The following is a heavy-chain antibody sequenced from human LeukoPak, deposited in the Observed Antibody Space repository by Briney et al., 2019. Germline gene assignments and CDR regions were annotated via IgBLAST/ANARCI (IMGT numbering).Heavy chain of an antibody. CDR2: ITSTSCYT. J-gene: IGHJ5*02. CDR1: GFTFNSYN. D-gene: IGHD2-21*01. V-gene: IGHV3-21*01. CDR3: ARSRGFLGWFDP. Sequence: NPGGSLRLSCAASGFTFNSYNMNWVRQAPGKGLEWVSSITSTSCYTFYADSVKGRFTIFRDNAKNSLYLHLNSLRDEDTAVYHCARSRGFLGWFDPWGQGTLVTVSS.